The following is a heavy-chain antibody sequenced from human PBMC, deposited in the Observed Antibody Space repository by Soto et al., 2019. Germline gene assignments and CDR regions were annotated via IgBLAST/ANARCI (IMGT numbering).Heavy chain of an antibody. V-gene: IGHV3-23*01. J-gene: IGHJ4*02. Sequence: PAGALRLSCAASGFTFTNYAMNWVRQAPGKGLEWVSVIGANGGSTYYADSVKDRFTISRDNSKNTLYLQMNSLRAEDTAVYYCAKERSNWNYGFDCWGQGTLVTVSS. CDR3: AKERSNWNYGFDC. CDR2: IGANGGST. D-gene: IGHD1-7*01. CDR1: GFTFTNYA.